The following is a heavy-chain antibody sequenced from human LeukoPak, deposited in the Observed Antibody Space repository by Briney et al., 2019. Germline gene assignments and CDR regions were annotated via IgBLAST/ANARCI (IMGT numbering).Heavy chain of an antibody. Sequence: GESLKISCKGSGYSFTSYWIGWVRQMPGKGLEWMGIIYPGDSDTRYSPSFQGQVTISADKSISTAFLQWSSLKASDTAMYYCASTPRYCSGTSCQVDYWGRGTLITVSS. J-gene: IGHJ4*02. D-gene: IGHD2-15*01. CDR3: ASTPRYCSGTSCQVDY. CDR2: IYPGDSDT. CDR1: GYSFTSYW. V-gene: IGHV5-51*01.